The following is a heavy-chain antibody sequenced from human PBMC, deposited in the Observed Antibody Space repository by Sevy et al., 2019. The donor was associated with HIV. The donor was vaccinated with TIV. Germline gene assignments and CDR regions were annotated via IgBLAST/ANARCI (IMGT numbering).Heavy chain of an antibody. CDR3: ARGGNYGSGSYLVWVPPPVLGYYYYGMDV. V-gene: IGHV3-7*01. CDR1: GFTFSSYW. J-gene: IGHJ6*02. CDR2: IKQDGSEK. D-gene: IGHD3-10*01. Sequence: GGSLRLSCAASGFTFSSYWMSWVRQAPGKGLEWVANIKQDGSEKYYVDSVKGRFTISRDNAKNSLYLQMNSLRAEDTAVYYCARGGNYGSGSYLVWVPPPVLGYYYYGMDVWGQGTTVTVSS.